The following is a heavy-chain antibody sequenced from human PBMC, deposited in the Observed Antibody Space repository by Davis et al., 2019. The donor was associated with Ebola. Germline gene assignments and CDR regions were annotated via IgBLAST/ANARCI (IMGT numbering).Heavy chain of an antibody. D-gene: IGHD4-17*01. Sequence: GESLKISCAASGFTFSSYSMNWVRQAPGKGLEWVSYISSSSSTIYYADSVKGRFTISRDNAKNSLYLQMNSLRDEDTAVYYCARGDTVTSVGLYYYYGMDVWGQGTTVTVSS. CDR3: ARGDTVTSVGLYYYYGMDV. J-gene: IGHJ6*02. V-gene: IGHV3-48*02. CDR2: ISSSSSTI. CDR1: GFTFSSYS.